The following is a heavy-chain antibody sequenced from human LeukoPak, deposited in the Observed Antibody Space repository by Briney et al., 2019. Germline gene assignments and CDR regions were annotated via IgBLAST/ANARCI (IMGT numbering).Heavy chain of an antibody. CDR2: INNNGDSP. D-gene: IGHD6-6*01. V-gene: IGHV3-64*01. J-gene: IGHJ4*02. CDR1: GFTFNRFA. Sequence: PGGSLGLSCVASGFTFNRFAMHWVRQAPGKGLEYVSAINNNGDSPYCAKSVKGRFTISRDNSKNTLYLRMGSLTTEDMAVYYCARDGGYSSACFDNWGQGTLVTVSS. CDR3: ARDGGYSSACFDN.